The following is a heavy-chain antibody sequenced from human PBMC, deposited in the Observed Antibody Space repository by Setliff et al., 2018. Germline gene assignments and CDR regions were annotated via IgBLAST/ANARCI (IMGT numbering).Heavy chain of an antibody. Sequence: GESLKISCKGSGYNFINYWIGWVRQMPGKGLEWMGIIYPSDSDIRYSPSLQGQVTISADKSISTAYLQWSSLKASDTAIYYCARPAYSSRWYEIKGFDYWGQGTLVTVSS. CDR1: GYNFINYW. V-gene: IGHV5-51*01. CDR3: ARPAYSSRWYEIKGFDY. CDR2: IYPSDSDI. D-gene: IGHD6-13*01. J-gene: IGHJ4*02.